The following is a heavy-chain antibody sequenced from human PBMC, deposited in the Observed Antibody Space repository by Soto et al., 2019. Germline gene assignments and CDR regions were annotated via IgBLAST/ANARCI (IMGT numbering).Heavy chain of an antibody. V-gene: IGHV3-48*02. Sequence: GGSLRLSCAASGFTFSSYGMNWVRQAPGKGLEWVSYISSSGSTIYYAESVGGRFSISRDNAKNSLYLQMDSLRDEDTAVYFCADDEDGDSDFDSWGQGTLVTVS. CDR2: ISSSGSTI. CDR1: GFTFSSYG. J-gene: IGHJ4*02. D-gene: IGHD4-17*01. CDR3: ADDEDGDSDFDS.